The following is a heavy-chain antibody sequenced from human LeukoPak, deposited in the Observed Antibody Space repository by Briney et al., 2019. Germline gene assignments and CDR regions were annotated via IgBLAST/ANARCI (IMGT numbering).Heavy chain of an antibody. D-gene: IGHD3-22*01. CDR1: GGSISSGGYY. J-gene: IGHJ4*02. CDR3: ARESNRIGIYDSSGYTRTDRTFDY. CDR2: IYYSGST. Sequence: SETLSLTCTVSGGSISSGGYYWSWIRQHPGKGLEWIGYIYYSGSTYYNPSLKSRVTISVDTSKNQFSLKLSSVTAADTAVYYCARESNRIGIYDSSGYTRTDRTFDYWGQGTLVTVSS. V-gene: IGHV4-31*03.